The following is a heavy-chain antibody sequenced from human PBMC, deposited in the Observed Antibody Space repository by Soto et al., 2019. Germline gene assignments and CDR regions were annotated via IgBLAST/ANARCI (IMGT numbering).Heavy chain of an antibody. D-gene: IGHD2-2*01. CDR3: AKEGCSRTSCVAFLDV. J-gene: IGHJ6*02. V-gene: IGHV3-30*18. Sequence: PGGSLRLSCAASGFTFSNSGMHWVRQAPGKGLEWVAVISYDGSKKHYAESVKGRYTISRDNSKNTVYLQMNSLRAEDTAVYYCAKEGCSRTSCVAFLDVWGQGTTVTVSS. CDR1: GFTFSNSG. CDR2: ISYDGSKK.